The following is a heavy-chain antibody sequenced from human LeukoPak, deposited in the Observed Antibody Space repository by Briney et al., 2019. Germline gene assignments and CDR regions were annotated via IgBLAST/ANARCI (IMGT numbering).Heavy chain of an antibody. CDR3: ARPIGSSDAFDI. J-gene: IGHJ3*02. V-gene: IGHV4-39*01. D-gene: IGHD1-26*01. CDR1: GGSISSSSYY. CDR2: IYYRGST. Sequence: SETLSLTCTVSGGSISSSSYYWGWIRQPPGRGLEWIGSIYYRGSTYYNPSLKSRVTISVDTSKNQFSLKLSSVTAADTAVYYCARPIGSSDAFDIWGQGTMVTVSS.